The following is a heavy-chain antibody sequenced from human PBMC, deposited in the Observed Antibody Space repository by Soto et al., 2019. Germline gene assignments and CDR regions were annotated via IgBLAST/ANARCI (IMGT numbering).Heavy chain of an antibody. CDR2: ISGSGGST. J-gene: IGHJ5*02. CDR1: GFTFSSYA. CDR3: AKDPHGLRYNWFDP. D-gene: IGHD5-12*01. Sequence: PGGSLRLSCAASGFTFSSYAMSWFRQAPGKGLEWVSAISGSGGSTYYADSVKGRFTISRDNSKNTLYLQMNSLRAEDTAVYYCAKDPHGLRYNWFDPWGQGTLVTVSS. V-gene: IGHV3-23*01.